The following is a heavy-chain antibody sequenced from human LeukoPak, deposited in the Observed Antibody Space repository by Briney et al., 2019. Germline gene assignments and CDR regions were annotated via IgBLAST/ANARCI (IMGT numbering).Heavy chain of an antibody. Sequence: PGRSLRLSCAASVFTFSSYGMHWVRPAPGKGLEWVAVISYVGSNKYYADSVKGRFTISRDNSKNTLYLQMNSLRAEDTAVYCCAKEIMWGAVAAYDAFDIWGQGTMVTVSS. CDR3: AKEIMWGAVAAYDAFDI. CDR1: VFTFSSYG. V-gene: IGHV3-30*18. J-gene: IGHJ3*02. CDR2: ISYVGSNK. D-gene: IGHD6-19*01.